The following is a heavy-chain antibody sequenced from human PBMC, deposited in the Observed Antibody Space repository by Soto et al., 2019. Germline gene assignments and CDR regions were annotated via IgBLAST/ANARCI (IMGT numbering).Heavy chain of an antibody. Sequence: GGSLRLSCAASGFTFSSYTMHWVRQVPGKGLEWVAVIWYDGTKKYFADSVKGRFTISRDNSKNTVYLQMNSLRAEDTAVYYCARAPFTIYDTSGYYDYWGQGTLVTVSS. V-gene: IGHV3-33*01. CDR3: ARAPFTIYDTSGYYDY. CDR2: IWYDGTKK. CDR1: GFTFSSYT. D-gene: IGHD3-22*01. J-gene: IGHJ4*02.